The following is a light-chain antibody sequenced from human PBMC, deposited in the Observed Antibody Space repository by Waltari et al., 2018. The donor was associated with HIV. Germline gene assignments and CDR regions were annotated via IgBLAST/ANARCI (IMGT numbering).Light chain of an antibody. CDR2: GAS. Sequence: EIVFTQSPGSLSLSPGERATLSCRASQSVSSSHLAWYQQTPGLPPRLLIYGASSRATGIPDRFGGSGSGTDFTLTISRLEPEDFAVYYCQQYGTSPYTFGQGTKLEIK. CDR3: QQYGTSPYT. CDR1: QSVSSSH. J-gene: IGKJ2*01. V-gene: IGKV3-20*01.